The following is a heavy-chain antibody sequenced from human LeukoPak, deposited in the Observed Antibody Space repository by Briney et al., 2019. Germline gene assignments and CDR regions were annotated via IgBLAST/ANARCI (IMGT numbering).Heavy chain of an antibody. D-gene: IGHD2-15*01. CDR3: AKVFSGYYYYMYV. Sequence: PSETLSLTWTVSGGSISSYYWSWIRQSPGKGLEWIGYIHYSGSTNYNTSLKTRAPISVDTSKNQFSVRLRSVTAADTAVYYCAKVFSGYYYYMYVWGKGTTVTVSS. CDR2: IHYSGST. V-gene: IGHV4-59*01. J-gene: IGHJ6*03. CDR1: GGSISSYY.